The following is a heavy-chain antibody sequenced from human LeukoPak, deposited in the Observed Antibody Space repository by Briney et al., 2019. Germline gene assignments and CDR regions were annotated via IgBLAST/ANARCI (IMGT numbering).Heavy chain of an antibody. CDR3: ARVNSRLAVSGYGHYDY. J-gene: IGHJ4*02. CDR2: ISAYNGNT. Sequence: GASVKVSCKASGYTFTSYGISWVRQAPGQGLEWMGWISAYNGNTNYAQKLRGRVTMTTDTSTSTAYMELRSLRSDDTAVYYCARVNSRLAVSGYGHYDYWGQGTLVTVSS. D-gene: IGHD5-12*01. CDR1: GYTFTSYG. V-gene: IGHV1-18*04.